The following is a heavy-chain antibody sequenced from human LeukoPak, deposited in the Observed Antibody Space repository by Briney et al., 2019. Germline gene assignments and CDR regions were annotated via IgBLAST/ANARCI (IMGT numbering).Heavy chain of an antibody. CDR1: GYSFNSHC. CDR2: IYTDDSGT. D-gene: IGHD7-27*01. V-gene: IGHV5-51*01. Sequence: GESLKISLKAYGYSFNSHCRDCVRQIPGQTLKWMGTIYTDDSGTKYSQSFQGQVTISADKSISTAYLQWSSLKASDTAMYYCARRANWGSLDYWGQGTLVTVSS. CDR3: ARRANWGSLDY. J-gene: IGHJ4*02.